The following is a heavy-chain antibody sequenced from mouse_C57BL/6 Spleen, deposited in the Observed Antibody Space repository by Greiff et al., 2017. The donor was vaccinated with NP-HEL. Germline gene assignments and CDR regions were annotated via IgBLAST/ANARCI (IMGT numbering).Heavy chain of an antibody. Sequence: QVQLQQSGAELVRPGTSVKVSCKASGYAFTNYLIEWVKQRPGQGLEWIGVINPGSGGTNYNEKFKGKATLTADKSSSTAYMQLSSLTSEDSAVYFCARSWSEAMDYWGQGTSVTVSS. CDR1: GYAFTNYL. J-gene: IGHJ4*01. D-gene: IGHD1-1*02. CDR3: ARSWSEAMDY. V-gene: IGHV1-54*01. CDR2: INPGSGGT.